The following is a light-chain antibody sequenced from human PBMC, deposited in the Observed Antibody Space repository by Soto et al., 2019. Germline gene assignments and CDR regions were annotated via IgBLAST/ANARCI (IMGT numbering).Light chain of an antibody. V-gene: IGKV3-15*01. CDR1: QSVSSN. J-gene: IGKJ1*01. CDR3: QQYNKWPPKWT. Sequence: EIVMTQAPATLSVSPGERATLSCRASQSVSSNLAWYQQKPGQAPRLLIYGASTRATGIPARFSGSGSGTEFTLTISSLQSEDFAVYYCQQYNKWPPKWTFGQGTKV. CDR2: GAS.